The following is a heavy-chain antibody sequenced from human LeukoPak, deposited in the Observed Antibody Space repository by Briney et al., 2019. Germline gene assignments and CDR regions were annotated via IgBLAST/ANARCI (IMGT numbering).Heavy chain of an antibody. Sequence: SETLSLTCGVSGGSISNTNWWSWVGQRPGQGLDWMGEISLTGLTHYNPSLENRVPVSLDKSNNQLSLNLTSVISPDGRVLHCSRENGALSPFGYWGQGTLVTVLS. CDR3: SRENGALSPFGY. CDR2: ISLTGLT. J-gene: IGHJ4*02. D-gene: IGHD3-16*02. CDR1: GGSISNTNW. V-gene: IGHV4-4*02.